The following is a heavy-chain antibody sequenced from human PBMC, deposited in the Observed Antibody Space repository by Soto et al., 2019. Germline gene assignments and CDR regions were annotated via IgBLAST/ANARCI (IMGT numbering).Heavy chain of an antibody. CDR2: ISYDGSNK. V-gene: IGHV3-30*18. J-gene: IGHJ6*02. CDR3: AKDHSSSDHHGMDL. Sequence: PEGSLRLSCAASGFTFSSYVMHWVRQAPGKGLEWVAVISYDGSNKYYAESVKGRFTISRDNSKNTLYMQMNSLRAEDTAVYYCAKDHSSSDHHGMDLWRQGTTMTV. CDR1: GFTFSSYV. D-gene: IGHD6-13*01.